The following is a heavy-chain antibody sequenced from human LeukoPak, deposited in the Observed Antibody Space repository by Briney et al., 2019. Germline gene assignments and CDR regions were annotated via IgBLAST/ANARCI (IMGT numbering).Heavy chain of an antibody. Sequence: GGSLRLSCAASGFTFDDYGMSWVRHAPGKGLEWVSGINWNGGSTGYADSVKGRFTISRDNAKNSLYLQMNSLRAEDTAVYYCARGPASNGFDPWGQGTLVTVSS. J-gene: IGHJ5*02. CDR2: INWNGGST. CDR1: GFTFDDYG. CDR3: ARGPASNGFDP. V-gene: IGHV3-20*04.